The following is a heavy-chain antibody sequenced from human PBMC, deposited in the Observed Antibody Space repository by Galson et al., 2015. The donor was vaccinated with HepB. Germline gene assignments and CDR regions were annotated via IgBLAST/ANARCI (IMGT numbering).Heavy chain of an antibody. D-gene: IGHD4-17*01. CDR2: TYFRAKWHT. CDR1: GDSVTSNSAV. V-gene: IGHV6-1*01. Sequence: CAISGDSVTSNSAVWNWIRQSPSRGLEWLGRTYFRAKWHTDYEISVKSRININADISQNQFPLQLSSVTSDDTAVYYCAYGSDVWGQGTTVIVSS. CDR3: AYGSDV. J-gene: IGHJ6*02.